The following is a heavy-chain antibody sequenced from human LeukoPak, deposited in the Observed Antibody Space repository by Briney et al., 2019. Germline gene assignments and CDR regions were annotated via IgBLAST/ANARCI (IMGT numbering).Heavy chain of an antibody. Sequence: RSETQSLTCTVSGGSISSGGYYWSWIRQHPGKGLEWIGYIYYSGSTYYNPSLKSRVTISVDTSKSQFSLKLSSVTAADTAVYYCARGRSNPSYWYFDPWGRGTLVTLSS. V-gene: IGHV4-31*03. J-gene: IGHJ2*01. D-gene: IGHD1-26*01. CDR3: ARGRSNPSYWYFDP. CDR1: GGSISSGGYY. CDR2: IYYSGST.